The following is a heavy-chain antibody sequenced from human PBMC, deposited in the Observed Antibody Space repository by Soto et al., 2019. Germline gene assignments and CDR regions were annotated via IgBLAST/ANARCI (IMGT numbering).Heavy chain of an antibody. J-gene: IGHJ6*02. D-gene: IGHD6-19*01. CDR2: INPSGGT. CDR1: GYTFTSYY. V-gene: IGHV1-2*04. CDR3: ARDQGSGWYENYYYGMDV. Sequence: ASVKVSCKASGYTFTSYYMHWVRQAPGQGLEWMGIINPSGGTNYAQKFQGWVTMTRDTSISTAYMELSRLRSDDTAVYYCARDQGSGWYENYYYGMDVWGQGTTVTVSS.